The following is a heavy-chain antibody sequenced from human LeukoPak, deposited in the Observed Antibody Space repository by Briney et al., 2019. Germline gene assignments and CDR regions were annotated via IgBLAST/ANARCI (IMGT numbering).Heavy chain of an antibody. CDR1: GGTFSSSG. J-gene: IGHJ6*03. V-gene: IGHV1-69*06. CDR3: ARDINYYMDV. CDR2: IIPIFGTT. Sequence: GSSVKVSCKASGGTFSSSGISWVRQAPGQGLEWMGGIIPIFGTTKYAQKFQDRVTITADKYTSTAYMELSSLRSEDTAFSSCARDINYYMDVWGKGTTVTVSS.